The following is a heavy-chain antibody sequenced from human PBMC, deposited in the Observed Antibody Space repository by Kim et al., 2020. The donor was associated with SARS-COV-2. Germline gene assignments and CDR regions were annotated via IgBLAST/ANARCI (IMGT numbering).Heavy chain of an antibody. Sequence: DYAAPVKGRFTISRDDSKSTLYLQMNSLKTEDTAVYYCTTRVTTRSGSDYWGQGTLVTVSS. V-gene: IGHV3-15*01. CDR3: TTRVTTRSGSDY. J-gene: IGHJ4*02. D-gene: IGHD4-17*01.